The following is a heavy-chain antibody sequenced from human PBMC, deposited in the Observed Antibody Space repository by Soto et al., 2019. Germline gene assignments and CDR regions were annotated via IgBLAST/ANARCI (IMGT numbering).Heavy chain of an antibody. V-gene: IGHV3-53*01. CDR1: GFTVSSNY. D-gene: IGHD5-18*01. Sequence: PGGSLRLSCAASGFTVSSNYMSWVRQAPGKGLEWVSVIFTGGSTYYADSVRGRFIISRDNSQNTLSVQMNSLRADDTAVYYCAKDSGRGYNYGQHWFGPWGQGTLVTVSS. CDR3: AKDSGRGYNYGQHWFGP. CDR2: IFTGGST. J-gene: IGHJ5*02.